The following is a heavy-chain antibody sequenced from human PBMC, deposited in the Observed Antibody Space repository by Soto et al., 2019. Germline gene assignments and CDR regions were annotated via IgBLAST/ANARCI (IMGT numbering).Heavy chain of an antibody. J-gene: IGHJ4*02. CDR2: IHYSGST. D-gene: IGHD3-3*01. CDR3: ARLTFFEYYYDF. CDR1: GVSVRSDGYY. V-gene: IGHV4-61*08. Sequence: SETLSLTCTVSGVSVRSDGYYWSWIRQPPGKGLEWIGYIHYSGSTIYNPSLKSRVTISLDTSKNQFSLKLSSVTAADTAVYYCARLTFFEYYYDFWGQGTLVTVSS.